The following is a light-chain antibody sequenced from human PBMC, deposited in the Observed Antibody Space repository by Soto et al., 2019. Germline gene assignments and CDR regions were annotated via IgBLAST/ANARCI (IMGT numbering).Light chain of an antibody. V-gene: IGKV3-11*01. Sequence: IVLTQSPATLSLSPGERATLSCRASQSVSSYLAWYQQKPGQAPRLLIYDASNRATGIPARFSGSGSGTDFTLTISSLEPEDFAVYYCQQRSNWPPTFGGRTKVDIK. CDR2: DAS. CDR1: QSVSSY. J-gene: IGKJ4*01. CDR3: QQRSNWPPT.